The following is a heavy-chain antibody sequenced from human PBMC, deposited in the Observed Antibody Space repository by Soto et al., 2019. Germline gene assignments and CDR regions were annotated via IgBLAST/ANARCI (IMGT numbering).Heavy chain of an antibody. CDR2: IWYDGSNK. D-gene: IGHD2-2*01. V-gene: IGHV3-33*01. CDR1: GFTFSSYG. Sequence: GGSLRLSCAASGFTFSSYGMHWVRQAPGKGLEWVAVIWYDGSNKYYADSVKGRFTISRDNSKNTLYLQMNSLRAADTAVYYCARHPATEGIPHNFDYWGQGTLVTVSS. CDR3: ARHPATEGIPHNFDY. J-gene: IGHJ4*02.